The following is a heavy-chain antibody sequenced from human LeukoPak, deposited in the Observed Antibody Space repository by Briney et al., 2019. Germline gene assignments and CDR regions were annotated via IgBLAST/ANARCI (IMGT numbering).Heavy chain of an antibody. CDR2: ISSSSSYI. V-gene: IGHV3-21*01. CDR1: GFTFSSYS. J-gene: IGHJ4*02. D-gene: IGHD3-9*01. CDR3: ARAYILTGYCDY. Sequence: GGSLRLSCAASGFTFSSYSMNWVRQAPGKGLEWVSSISSSSSYIYYADSVKGRFTISRDNAKNSLYLQMNSLRAEDTAVYYCARAYILTGYCDYWGQGTLVTVSS.